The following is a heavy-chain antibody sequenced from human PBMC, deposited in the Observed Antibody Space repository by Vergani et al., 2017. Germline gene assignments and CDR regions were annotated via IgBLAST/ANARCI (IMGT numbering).Heavy chain of an antibody. CDR2: ISPYTGST. D-gene: IGHD3-16*01. CDR3: ARWYYEGMPFDY. CDR1: GYTFTSYS. Sequence: QVQLVQSGAEVKKPGASVKVSCKASGYTFTSYSFNWVRQAPGQGLEWMGWISPYTGSTKYAEKFQDRLTMTTDTSTSTAYMELRSLRSDDTAVYYCARWYYEGMPFDYWVQGTLVAVSS. J-gene: IGHJ4*02. V-gene: IGHV1-18*01.